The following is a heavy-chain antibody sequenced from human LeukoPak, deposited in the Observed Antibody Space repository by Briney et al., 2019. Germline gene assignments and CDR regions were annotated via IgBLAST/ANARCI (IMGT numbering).Heavy chain of an antibody. J-gene: IGHJ3*02. CDR2: INPNSGGT. CDR3: ARASSSWYDAFDI. CDR1: GGTFSSYA. Sequence: ASVKVSCKASGGTFSSYAISWVRQAPGQGLEWMGWINPNSGGTNYAQKFQGWVTMTRDTSISTAYMELSRLRSDDTAVYYCARASSSWYDAFDIWGQGTMVTVSS. D-gene: IGHD6-13*01. V-gene: IGHV1-2*04.